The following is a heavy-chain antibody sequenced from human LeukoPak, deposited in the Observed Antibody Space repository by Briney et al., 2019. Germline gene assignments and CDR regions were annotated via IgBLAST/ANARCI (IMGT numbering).Heavy chain of an antibody. Sequence: GGSLRLSCAPSGFTFSNSGMHWVRQAPGKGLEWVAFIRYGGSNKYYADSVKGRFTISRDNSKNTLYLQMNSLRAEDTAVYYCAKERNYYRIVNYFDHWGQGTLVTVSS. CDR3: AKERNYYRIVNYFDH. D-gene: IGHD3-22*01. J-gene: IGHJ4*02. CDR2: IRYGGSNK. CDR1: GFTFSNSG. V-gene: IGHV3-30*02.